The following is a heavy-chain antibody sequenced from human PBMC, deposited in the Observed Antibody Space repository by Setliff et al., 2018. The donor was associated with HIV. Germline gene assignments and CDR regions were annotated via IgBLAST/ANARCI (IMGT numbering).Heavy chain of an antibody. CDR1: GYTFTSYA. V-gene: IGHV1-3*01. CDR3: ASARMGDIALSY. Sequence: GASVKVSCKASGYTFTSYAMHWVRQAPGQRLEWMGWINAGDGDTKYSQKFQGRVSITRDTSASTAYMELSSLTSEDTAVYYCASARMGDIALSYWGQGTLVTVSS. J-gene: IGHJ4*02. D-gene: IGHD5-12*01. CDR2: INAGDGDT.